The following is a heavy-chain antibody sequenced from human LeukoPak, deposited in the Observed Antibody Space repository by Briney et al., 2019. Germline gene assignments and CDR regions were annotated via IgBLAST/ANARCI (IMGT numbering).Heavy chain of an antibody. D-gene: IGHD3-22*01. CDR2: IIPIFGTA. CDR1: GGTFSSYA. Sequence: SVKVSCKASGGTFSSYAISWVRQAPGQGLEWMGGIIPIFGTANYAQKFQGRVTITADESTSTAYMELSSLRSEDTAVYYCARGYYYDSSGYPSGYYFDCWGQGTLVTVSS. V-gene: IGHV1-69*13. J-gene: IGHJ4*02. CDR3: ARGYYYDSSGYPSGYYFDC.